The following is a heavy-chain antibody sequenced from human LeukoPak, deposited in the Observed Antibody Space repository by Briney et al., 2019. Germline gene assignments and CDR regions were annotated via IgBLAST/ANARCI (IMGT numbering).Heavy chain of an antibody. CDR1: VDSISSSGYY. Sequence: SETLSLTCNVSVDSISSSGYYWGWIRQPPGKGLEWIADIHYGGGTYYTPSLKSRLTISIDTSDKQFSLKLSSVTAADTAVYYCVRENYCSGGSCYAEAFEVWGQGTFVTVSS. CDR3: VRENYCSGGSCYAEAFEV. D-gene: IGHD2-15*01. J-gene: IGHJ3*01. CDR2: IHYGGGT. V-gene: IGHV4-39*07.